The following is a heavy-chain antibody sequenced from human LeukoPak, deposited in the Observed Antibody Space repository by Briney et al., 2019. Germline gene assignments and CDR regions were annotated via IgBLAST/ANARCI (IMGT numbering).Heavy chain of an antibody. CDR1: GYTFTSYG. D-gene: IGHD3-10*01. CDR2: ISAYNGNT. CDR3: ARITMVRGVIFDWYFDL. V-gene: IGHV1-18*01. J-gene: IGHJ2*01. Sequence: ASVKVSCKASGYTFTSYGILWVRQAPGQGLEWMGWISAYNGNTNYAQKLQGGVTMTTDTSTSIAHMELRSLRSDDTAVYYCARITMVRGVIFDWYFDLWGRGTLVTVSS.